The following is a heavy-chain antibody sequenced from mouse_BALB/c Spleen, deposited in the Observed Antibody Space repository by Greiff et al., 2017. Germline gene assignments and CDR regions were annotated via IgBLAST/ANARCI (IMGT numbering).Heavy chain of an antibody. CDR1: GFTFNTNA. Sequence: EVKLVETGGGLVQPKGSLKLSCAASGFTFNTNAMNWVRQAPGKGLEWVARIRSKSNNYATYYADSVKDRFTISRDESQSMLYLQMNNLKTEDTAMYYCVRNYGYGGYWYFDVWGAGTTVTVSS. D-gene: IGHD1-2*01. CDR2: IRSKSNNYAT. V-gene: IGHV10S3*01. CDR3: VRNYGYGGYWYFDV. J-gene: IGHJ1*01.